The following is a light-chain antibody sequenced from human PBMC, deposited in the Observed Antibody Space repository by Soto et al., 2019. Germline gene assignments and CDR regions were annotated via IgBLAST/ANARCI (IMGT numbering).Light chain of an antibody. V-gene: IGKV1D-12*01. CDR1: QGINNW. Sequence: DIQMTQSPSSVSASVGDRVTITCRASQGINNWLAWYQQKPGQAPKLLIYTTSSLQSGDPSRFSGSGSGTDFTLTISSLQPEDFATSYCQQANSFPLTFGGGTKVEIK. J-gene: IGKJ4*01. CDR3: QQANSFPLT. CDR2: TTS.